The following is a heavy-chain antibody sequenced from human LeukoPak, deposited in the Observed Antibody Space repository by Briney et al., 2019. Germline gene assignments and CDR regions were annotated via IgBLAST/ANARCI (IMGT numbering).Heavy chain of an antibody. D-gene: IGHD1-1*01. V-gene: IGHV1-69*13. Sequence: GASVKVSCKASGGTFSSYAISWVRQAPGQGLEWMGGIIPIFGTANYAQKFQGRVTITADESTSTAYMELSSLRSEDTAVYYCARVHRLEPTGRGYFQHWGQGTLVTVSS. CDR3: ARVHRLEPTGRGYFQH. CDR2: IIPIFGTA. J-gene: IGHJ1*01. CDR1: GGTFSSYA.